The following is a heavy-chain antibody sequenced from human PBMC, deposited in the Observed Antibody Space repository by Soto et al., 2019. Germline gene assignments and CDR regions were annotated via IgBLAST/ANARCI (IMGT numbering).Heavy chain of an antibody. CDR1: GFSFSSIG. CDR3: ASDGFY. V-gene: IGHV3-48*02. CDR2: ISPSGSDM. D-gene: IGHD3-10*01. Sequence: GGSLRLSCAASGFSFSSIGMNWVRQAPGKGLEWVSYISPSGSDMYYADSVKGRFTISRDNAKNSLYLQMNSLRDEDTAVFYCASDGFYWGQGTLVTVSS. J-gene: IGHJ4*02.